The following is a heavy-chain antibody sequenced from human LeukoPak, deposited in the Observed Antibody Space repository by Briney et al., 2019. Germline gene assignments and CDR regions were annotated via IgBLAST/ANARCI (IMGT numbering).Heavy chain of an antibody. CDR1: GFTFSSYW. CDR2: ISGDGRNI. Sequence: GGSLRLSCLASGFTFSSYWMHWVRQAPRKGLVWVSRISGDGRNINYADSVRGRFTISRDNAKNTLYLQMNTLRVEDTAVYYCTRDLMDYDVSTGLHHYYMDVWGQGTTVTVSS. CDR3: TRDLMDYDVSTGLHHYYMDV. V-gene: IGHV3-74*01. D-gene: IGHD3-9*01. J-gene: IGHJ6*01.